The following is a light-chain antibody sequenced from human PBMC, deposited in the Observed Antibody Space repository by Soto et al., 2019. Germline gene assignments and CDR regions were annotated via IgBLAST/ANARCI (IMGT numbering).Light chain of an antibody. CDR3: QQYDDYPWT. CDR2: RAS. V-gene: IGKV1-5*03. CDR1: QSISTW. J-gene: IGKJ1*01. Sequence: DIQMTQSPSSLSAPVEDRVSITCRASQSISTWLAWFQQKPGKAPKLLIYRASSLESGAPSRFSGTGSGTEFTLTISSLQPDDFATYYCQQYDDYPWTFGQGTKVDIK.